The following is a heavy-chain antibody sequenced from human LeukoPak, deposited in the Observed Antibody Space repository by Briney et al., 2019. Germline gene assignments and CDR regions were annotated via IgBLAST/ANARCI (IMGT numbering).Heavy chain of an antibody. Sequence: PGGSLRLSCAASGFTFSSYGMHWVRQAPGKGLEWVANIKQDGSEKYYVDSVKGRFTISRDNAKNSLYLQMNSLRAEDTAVYYCARVQYYDSPNDAFDIWGQGTMVTVSS. J-gene: IGHJ3*02. D-gene: IGHD3-22*01. CDR1: GFTFSSYG. CDR2: IKQDGSEK. CDR3: ARVQYYDSPNDAFDI. V-gene: IGHV3-7*01.